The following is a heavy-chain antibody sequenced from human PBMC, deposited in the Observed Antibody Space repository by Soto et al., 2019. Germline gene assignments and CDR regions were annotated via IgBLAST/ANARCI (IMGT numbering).Heavy chain of an antibody. J-gene: IGHJ4*02. CDR1: GGSFSGYY. V-gene: IGHV4-34*01. Sequence: QVQLQQWGAGLLKPSETLSLTCAVYGGSFSGYYWSWIRQPPGKGQEWIGEINHSGSTNYNPSLKSRVTISVDTSKNQFSLKLSSVTAADTAVYYCARGGGRDWLLSPFDYWGQGTLVTVSS. CDR2: INHSGST. D-gene: IGHD3-9*01. CDR3: ARGGGRDWLLSPFDY.